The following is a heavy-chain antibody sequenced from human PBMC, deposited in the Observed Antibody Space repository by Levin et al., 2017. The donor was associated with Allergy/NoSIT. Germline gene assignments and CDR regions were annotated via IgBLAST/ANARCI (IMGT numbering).Heavy chain of an antibody. CDR1: GFTFSSYW. J-gene: IGHJ4*02. V-gene: IGHV3-74*01. D-gene: IGHD4-17*01. Sequence: GESLKISCAASGFTFSSYWMHWVRQAPGKGLVWVSRINNDGSSTRYAGSVKGRFTISRDNAKNTLYLQMNSLRAEDTAVYYCARDGDGDYPIDYWGQGTLVTVSS. CDR3: ARDGDGDYPIDY. CDR2: INNDGSST.